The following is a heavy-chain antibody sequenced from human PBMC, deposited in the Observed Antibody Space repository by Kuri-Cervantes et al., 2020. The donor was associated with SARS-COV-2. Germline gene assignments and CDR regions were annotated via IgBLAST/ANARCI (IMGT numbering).Heavy chain of an antibody. Sequence: SETLSLTCAISGDSVSSNSAAWNWIRQSPSRGLEWLGRTYYRSKWYNDYAVSVKSRITINPDTSKNQFSLQLNSVTSEDTAVYYCARASEVQGELTYYYYGMDVWGQGTTVTVSS. CDR3: ARASEVQGELTYYYYGMDV. V-gene: IGHV6-1*01. CDR1: GDSVSSNSAA. CDR2: TYYRSKWYN. J-gene: IGHJ6*02. D-gene: IGHD1-26*01.